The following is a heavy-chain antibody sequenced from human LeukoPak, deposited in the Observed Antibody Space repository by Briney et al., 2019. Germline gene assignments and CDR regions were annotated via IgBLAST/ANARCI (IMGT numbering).Heavy chain of an antibody. D-gene: IGHD2-21*02. J-gene: IGHJ4*02. CDR3: ARGDSEFDY. V-gene: IGHV4-59*01. CDR2: IYYSGST. CDR1: GGSISSYD. Sequence: SETLSLTCTVSGGSISSYDWSWIRQPQGKGLEWIGYIYYSGSTNYNPSLKSRVTISVDTSKNQFSLKLSSVTAADTAVYYCARGDSEFDYWGQGTLVTVSS.